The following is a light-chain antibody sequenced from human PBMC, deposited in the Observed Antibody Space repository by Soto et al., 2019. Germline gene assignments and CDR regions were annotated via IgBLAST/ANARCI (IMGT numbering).Light chain of an antibody. V-gene: IGKV3-15*01. J-gene: IGKJ5*01. CDR3: QQYYNWHPIT. CDR2: DAF. CDR1: QSVSSK. Sequence: EIVMTQSPATLSVSPGERATLSCRASQSVSSKLAWYQQKPGQAPRLLIYDAFTRATGIPARFSGSGSGTECTLTIRSLQSEDFAVYYCQQYYNWHPITFGQGTELESK.